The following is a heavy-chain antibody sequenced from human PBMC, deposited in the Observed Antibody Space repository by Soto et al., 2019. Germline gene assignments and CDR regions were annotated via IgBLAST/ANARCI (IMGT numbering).Heavy chain of an antibody. CDR1: GFTFSSYS. Sequence: GGSLRLSCAASGFTFSSYSMNWVRQAPGKGLEWVSSISSSSSYIYYADPVKGRFTISRDNAKNSLYLQMNSLRAEDTAVYYCARRYCSSTSCHAYGMDVWGQGTTVTVSS. CDR2: ISSSSSYI. V-gene: IGHV3-21*01. J-gene: IGHJ6*02. CDR3: ARRYCSSTSCHAYGMDV. D-gene: IGHD2-2*01.